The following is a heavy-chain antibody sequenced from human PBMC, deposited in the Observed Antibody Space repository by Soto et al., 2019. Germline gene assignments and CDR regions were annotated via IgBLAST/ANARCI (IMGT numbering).Heavy chain of an antibody. CDR2: IFYSGST. J-gene: IGHJ3*02. V-gene: IGHV4-59*01. D-gene: IGHD1-26*01. CDR3: ARVGGAPLGAFDI. Sequence: SETLSLTCTVSGGSITSYYWSWIRQPPGKGLEWVGYIFYSGSTNYNPSLTSRVTLSVDTSKNQLSLKLTSVNAADTAVYYCARVGGAPLGAFDIWGQGTMVTVSS. CDR1: GGSITSYY.